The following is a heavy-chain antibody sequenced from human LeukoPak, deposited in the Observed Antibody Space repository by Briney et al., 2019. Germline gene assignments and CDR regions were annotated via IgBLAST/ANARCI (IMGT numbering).Heavy chain of an antibody. Sequence: PGESLKISRKGSGYSFTSYWIDWGRQMPGKGLEWMGIIYPGDSDTRYSPSFQGQVTISADKSISTAYLQWSSLKASDTAMYYCARQADYYDSSCYYCVDYWGQGTLVTVSS. D-gene: IGHD3-22*01. CDR2: IYPGDSDT. J-gene: IGHJ4*02. CDR1: GYSFTSYW. V-gene: IGHV5-51*01. CDR3: ARQADYYDSSCYYCVDY.